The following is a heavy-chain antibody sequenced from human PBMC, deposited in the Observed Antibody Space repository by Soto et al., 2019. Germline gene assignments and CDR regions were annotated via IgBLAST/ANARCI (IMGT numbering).Heavy chain of an antibody. Sequence: TLENHTETLRLGWSCSGFARPAWRGEVGWIRQPPGNAMEWLALIFWDDDKRYSPSLKNRLTITKDTSKNQVVLTMTNMDPVDTATYYCAHSFSYDGSRSRHYAYHIWA. D-gene: IGHD3-16*01. CDR3: AHSFSYDGSRSRHYAYHI. J-gene: IGHJ3*02. CDR1: GFARPAWRGE. CDR2: IFWDDDK. V-gene: IGHV2-5*02.